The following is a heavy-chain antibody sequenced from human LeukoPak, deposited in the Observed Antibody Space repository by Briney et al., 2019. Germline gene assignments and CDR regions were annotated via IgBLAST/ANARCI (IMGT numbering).Heavy chain of an antibody. CDR3: ARMADYDRSGFYGYLPY. Sequence: GGSLRLPCAASGITVSNAWMHWVRQAPGKGLEWLSRMNGEGSTINYADSVKGRFTISRDNAKNTLYLQIDSLRVEDTAVYYCARMADYDRSGFYGYLPYWGQGTLVTVSS. CDR1: GITVSNAW. V-gene: IGHV3-74*01. D-gene: IGHD3-22*01. CDR2: MNGEGSTI. J-gene: IGHJ1*01.